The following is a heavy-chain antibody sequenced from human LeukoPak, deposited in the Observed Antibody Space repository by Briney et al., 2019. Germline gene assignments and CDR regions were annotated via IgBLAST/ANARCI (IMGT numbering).Heavy chain of an antibody. CDR3: ARDRTSRRGAYWFDP. V-gene: IGHV1-18*04. CDR2: INAYNGNT. D-gene: IGHD1-7*01. Sequence: ASVKVSCKASGYTFTGYYMHWVRQAPGQGLEWMGWINAYNGNTNYAQKLQGRVTMTTDTSTSTAYMELRSLRSDDTAVYYCARDRTSRRGAYWFDPWGQGTLVTVSS. CDR1: GYTFTGYY. J-gene: IGHJ5*02.